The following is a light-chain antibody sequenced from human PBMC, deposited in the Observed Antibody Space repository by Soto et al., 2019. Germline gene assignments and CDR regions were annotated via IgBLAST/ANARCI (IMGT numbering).Light chain of an antibody. V-gene: IGKV1-27*01. CDR2: AAS. Sequence: DIQTTQSPSSLSASVGDRVTITCRASQGIRNYLAWYQQRPGKVPTLLIYAASTLQSGVPSRFSGSGSGTHFTLTISSLQPEDVATYYCQKYNSAPLTFGQGTRLEIK. CDR3: QKYNSAPLT. J-gene: IGKJ5*01. CDR1: QGIRNY.